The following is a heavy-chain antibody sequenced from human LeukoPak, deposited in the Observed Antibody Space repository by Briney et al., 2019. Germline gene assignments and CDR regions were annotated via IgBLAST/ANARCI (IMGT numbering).Heavy chain of an antibody. J-gene: IGHJ5*02. CDR1: GFTLGDYA. V-gene: IGHV3-49*04. Sequence: PGGSLTLSCTAPGFTLGDYAMSWVRQAPGKGLEWVGFVRSKAYAGTTEYAPSMKGRFTISRNDSKSIAYLQMNSLKTEDTAVYYCTRSNYDSRTWFDPWGQGTLVTVSS. CDR3: TRSNYDSRTWFDP. CDR2: VRSKAYAGTT. D-gene: IGHD3-22*01.